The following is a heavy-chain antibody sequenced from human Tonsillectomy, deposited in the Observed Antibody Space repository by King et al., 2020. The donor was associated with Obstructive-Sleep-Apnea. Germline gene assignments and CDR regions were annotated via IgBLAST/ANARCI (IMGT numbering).Heavy chain of an antibody. CDR3: ALFRLGGCSGGSCYSDY. V-gene: IGHV1-69*09. D-gene: IGHD2-15*01. Sequence: QLVQSGAEVKKPGSSVKVSCKASGGTFSSYAISWVRQAPVQGLEWMGGIIPILGIANYAQKFQGRVTITADKSTSTAYMELSSLRSEDTAGYYCALFRLGGCSGGSCYSDYWGQGTLVTVSS. CDR2: IIPILGIA. CDR1: GGTFSSYA. J-gene: IGHJ4*02.